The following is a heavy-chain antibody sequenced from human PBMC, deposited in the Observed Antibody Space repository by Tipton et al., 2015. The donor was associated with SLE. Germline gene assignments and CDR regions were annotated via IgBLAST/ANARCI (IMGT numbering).Heavy chain of an antibody. CDR1: GFTFSNYG. CDR2: IWYDGSNK. Sequence: SLRLSCAASGFTFSNYGMHWVRQAPGKGLEWVAAIWYDGSNKYYADSVKGRFTISRDNSKNTLYLQMNSLRAEDTAVYYCAKGAYDFWSGYYTGDWYFDLWGRGTLVTVSS. CDR3: AKGAYDFWSGYYTGDWYFDL. D-gene: IGHD3-3*01. V-gene: IGHV3-30*18. J-gene: IGHJ2*01.